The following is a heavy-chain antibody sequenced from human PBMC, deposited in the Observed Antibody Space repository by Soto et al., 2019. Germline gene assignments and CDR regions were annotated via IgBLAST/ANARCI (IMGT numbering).Heavy chain of an antibody. D-gene: IGHD3-9*01. CDR2: ISAYNGNT. CDR1: GYTFTSYG. Sequence: ASVKVSCKASGYTFTSYGISWVXQAPGQGLEWMGWISAYNGNTNYAQKLQGRVTMTTDTSTSTAYMELRSLRSDDTAVYYCARDRDEVLRYFDWLLYFDYWGQGTLVTVSS. J-gene: IGHJ4*02. CDR3: ARDRDEVLRYFDWLLYFDY. V-gene: IGHV1-18*01.